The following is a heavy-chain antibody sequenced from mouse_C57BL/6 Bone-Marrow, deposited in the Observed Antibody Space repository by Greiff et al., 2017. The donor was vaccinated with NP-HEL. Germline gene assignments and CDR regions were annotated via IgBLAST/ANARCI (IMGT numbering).Heavy chain of an antibody. D-gene: IGHD2-4*01. CDR3: ARGRGLRQGDFDY. CDR2: ISYDGSN. CDR1: GYSITSGYY. J-gene: IGHJ2*01. Sequence: EVQLQQSGPGLVKPSQSLSLTCSVTGYSITSGYYWNWIRQFPGNKLEWMGYISYDGSNNYNPSLKNRISITRDTSKNQFFLKLNSVTTEDTATYYCARGRGLRQGDFDYWGQGTTLTVSS. V-gene: IGHV3-6*01.